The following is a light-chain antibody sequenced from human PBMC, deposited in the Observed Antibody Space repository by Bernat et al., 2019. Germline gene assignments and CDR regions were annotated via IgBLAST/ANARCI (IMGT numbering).Light chain of an antibody. CDR3: QRSERYPLT. CDR1: QDISKY. CDR2: GAS. J-gene: IGKJ4*01. V-gene: IGKV1-16*01. Sequence: DIQMTQSPSSLSASVGDRVTITCRATQDISKYLAWFQQKPGKAPKSLIYGASTLHSGVPSRFSGSGSGTDFTLTISSLQPDDLATYYCQRSERYPLTFGGGTEVEVK.